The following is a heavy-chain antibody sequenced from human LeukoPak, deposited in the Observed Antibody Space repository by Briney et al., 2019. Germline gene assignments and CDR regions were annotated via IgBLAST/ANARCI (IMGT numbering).Heavy chain of an antibody. D-gene: IGHD4-17*01. CDR3: AKAMRLTTMTTGDNTDY. J-gene: IGHJ4*02. V-gene: IGHV3-23*01. Sequence: GGSLRLSCAASGFTFSSYAMSWVRQAPGKGLEWVSGISGSGGSTNYADSVKGRFTISRDNSKNTLYLQMNSLRAEDTAEYFCAKAMRLTTMTTGDNTDYWGQGTLITVSS. CDR2: ISGSGGST. CDR1: GFTFSSYA.